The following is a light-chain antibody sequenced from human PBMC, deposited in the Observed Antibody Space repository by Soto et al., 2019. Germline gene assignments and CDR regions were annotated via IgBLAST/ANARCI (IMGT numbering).Light chain of an antibody. J-gene: IGLJ1*01. CDR3: CSYAGSYLRV. Sequence: QPVLTQPRSVSGSPGQSVTISCTGTSSDVGGYNYVSWYQQHPGKAPKLMIYDVSKRPSGVPDRFSGSKSGNTASLTISGLQAEDEADYYCCSYAGSYLRVFGTGTKVTVL. CDR1: SSDVGGYNY. CDR2: DVS. V-gene: IGLV2-11*01.